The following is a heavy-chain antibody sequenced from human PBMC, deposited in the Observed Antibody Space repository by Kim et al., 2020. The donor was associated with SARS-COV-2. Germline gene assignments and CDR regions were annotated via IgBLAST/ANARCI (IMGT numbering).Heavy chain of an antibody. CDR3: ARDGRQWLRLDCYFDL. Sequence: SETLSLTCTVSGGSISSYYWSWIRQPPGKGLEWIGYIYYSGSTNYNPSLKSRVTISLDTSTNQLSLKLRSVTAADTAVDYCARDGRQWLRLDCYFDLWGRGTLVTVSS. V-gene: IGHV4-59*01. D-gene: IGHD5-12*01. CDR1: GGSISSYY. CDR2: IYYSGST. J-gene: IGHJ2*01.